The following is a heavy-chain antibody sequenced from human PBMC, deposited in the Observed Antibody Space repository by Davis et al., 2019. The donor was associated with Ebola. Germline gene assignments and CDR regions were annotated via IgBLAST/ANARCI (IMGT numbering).Heavy chain of an antibody. CDR3: AKASRIAVAGTSPYYYYGMDV. J-gene: IGHJ6*02. Sequence: GESLKISCAASGFTFSSYEMNWVRQAPGKGLEWVSSISSSSSYIYYADSVKGRFTISRDNSKNTLYLQMNSLRAEDTAVYYCAKASRIAVAGTSPYYYYGMDVWGQGTTVTVSS. V-gene: IGHV3-21*01. D-gene: IGHD6-19*01. CDR2: ISSSSSYI. CDR1: GFTFSSYE.